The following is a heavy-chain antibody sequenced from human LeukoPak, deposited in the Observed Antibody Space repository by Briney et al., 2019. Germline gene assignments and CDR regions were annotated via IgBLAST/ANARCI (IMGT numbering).Heavy chain of an antibody. CDR2: ISSSGSTI. CDR3: AELGITMIGGV. V-gene: IGHV3-48*03. CDR1: GVTFSSYE. D-gene: IGHD3-10*02. J-gene: IGHJ6*04. Sequence: GGSLRLSCAASGVTFSSYEMNWVRQAPGRGLEWVSYISSSGSTIYYADSVKGRFTISRDNAKNSLYLQMNSLRAEDTAVYYCAELGITMIGGVWGKGTTVTISS.